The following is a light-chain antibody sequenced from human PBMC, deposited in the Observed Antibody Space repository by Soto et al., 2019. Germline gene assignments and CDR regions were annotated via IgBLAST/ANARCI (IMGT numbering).Light chain of an antibody. CDR3: QQYSNWPSVT. CDR1: QSVSSN. Sequence: EIVMTQSPATLSVSPGERATLSCRARQSVSSNLAWYQQKPGQAPRLLIYGASTRATGIPARFSGSGSGTEFTLTISSLQSEDFAVYYCQQYSNWPSVTFGGGTKVEIK. J-gene: IGKJ4*01. CDR2: GAS. V-gene: IGKV3-15*01.